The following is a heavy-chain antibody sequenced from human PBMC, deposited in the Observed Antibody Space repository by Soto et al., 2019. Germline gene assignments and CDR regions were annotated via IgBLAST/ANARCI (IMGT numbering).Heavy chain of an antibody. V-gene: IGHV4-39*01. CDR1: GGSISSSSYY. D-gene: IGHD1-26*01. J-gene: IGHJ4*02. CDR2: IYYSGST. CDR3: ARHNAYSVSYSSHFDY. Sequence: QLQLQESGPGLVKPSETLSLTCTVSGGSISSSSYYWGWIRQPPGKGLEGIGRIYYSGSTYYNPSLKIRVTISVDTSKNQFSLKLSSVTAADTAVYYCARHNAYSVSYSSHFDYWGQGTLVTVSS.